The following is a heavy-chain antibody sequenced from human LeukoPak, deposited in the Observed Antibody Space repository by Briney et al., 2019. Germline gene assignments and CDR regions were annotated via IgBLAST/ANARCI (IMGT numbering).Heavy chain of an antibody. J-gene: IGHJ5*02. V-gene: IGHV3-74*01. D-gene: IGHD6-19*01. CDR1: GFTFSSYW. CDR3: ARFIVGWSAFDP. CDR2: INSEGSTR. Sequence: GGSLRLSCAASGFTFSSYWMHWVRHAPGKGLVWVSRINSEGSTRTYADSVKGRFTISRDNAKNTLYLQMNGLRAEDTAVYYCARFIVGWSAFDPWGQGTLVTVSS.